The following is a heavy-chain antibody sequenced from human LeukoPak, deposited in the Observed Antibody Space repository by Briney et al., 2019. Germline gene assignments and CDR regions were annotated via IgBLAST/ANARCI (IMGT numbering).Heavy chain of an antibody. CDR2: ISSSSSYI. Sequence: GGSLRLSCAASGFTFSSYSMNWVRQAPGKGLEWVSSISSSSSYIYYADSVKGRFTISRDNAKNSLYLQMNSLRAEDTAVYYCARDGVLSAPAAILRVFGGTQNLDYWGQGTLVTVSS. CDR3: ARDGVLSAPAAILRVFGGTQNLDY. J-gene: IGHJ4*02. CDR1: GFTFSSYS. V-gene: IGHV3-21*01. D-gene: IGHD2-2*02.